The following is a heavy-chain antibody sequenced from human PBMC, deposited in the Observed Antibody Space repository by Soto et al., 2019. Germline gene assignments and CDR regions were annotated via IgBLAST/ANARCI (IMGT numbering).Heavy chain of an antibody. CDR2: IWYDGSNK. J-gene: IGHJ6*02. V-gene: IGHV3-33*01. D-gene: IGHD2-15*01. CDR3: ARDIGYCSGGSCYGYYYYYYGMDV. CDR1: GFTFSSYG. Sequence: QVQLVESGGGVVQPGRSLRLSCAASGFTFSSYGMHWVRQAPGKGLEWVAVIWYDGSNKYYADSVKGRFTISRDNSKNTLYLQMISLRAEDTAVYYCARDIGYCSGGSCYGYYYYYYGMDVWGQGTTVTVSS.